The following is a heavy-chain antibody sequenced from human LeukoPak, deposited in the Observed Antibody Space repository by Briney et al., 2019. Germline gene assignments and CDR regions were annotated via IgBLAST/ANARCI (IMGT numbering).Heavy chain of an antibody. CDR2: IYYSGST. CDR1: GGSISSYY. D-gene: IGHD1-14*01. J-gene: IGHJ4*02. V-gene: IGHV4-59*01. Sequence: SETLSLTCTVSGGSISSYYWSWIRQPPGKGLEWIGYIYYSGSTNYNPSLKSRVTISVDTSKNQFSLKLSSVTAADTAVYYCARADRGYFDYWGQGTLVTVSS. CDR3: ARADRGYFDY.